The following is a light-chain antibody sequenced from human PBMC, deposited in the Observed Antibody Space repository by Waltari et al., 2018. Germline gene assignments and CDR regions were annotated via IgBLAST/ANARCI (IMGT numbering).Light chain of an antibody. Sequence: IVLTQSPGTLSLSPGERATLSCRASQSISKYLVWYQQRLGQAPRLLIYDTYIRATGIPDRFSGSGSGTDVSFNISRLEPEDFAVDDCQSYLRLPATFGQGTKVEIK. CDR1: QSISKY. V-gene: IGKV3-20*01. J-gene: IGKJ1*01. CDR3: QSYLRLPAT. CDR2: DTY.